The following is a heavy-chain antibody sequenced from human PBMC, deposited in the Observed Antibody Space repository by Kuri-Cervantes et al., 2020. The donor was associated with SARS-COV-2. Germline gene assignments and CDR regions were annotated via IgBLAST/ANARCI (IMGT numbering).Heavy chain of an antibody. Sequence: GSLRLSCTVSGGSISSYYWSWIRQPAGKGLEWIGRIYTSGSTNYNPSLKSRVTMSVDTSKNQFSLKLSSVTAADTAVYYCARVIPGGYYGSGSYYNTQFGGYMDVWGKGTTVTVSS. D-gene: IGHD3-10*01. CDR3: ARVIPGGYYGSGSYYNTQFGGYMDV. V-gene: IGHV4-4*07. CDR2: IYTSGST. CDR1: GGSISSYY. J-gene: IGHJ6*03.